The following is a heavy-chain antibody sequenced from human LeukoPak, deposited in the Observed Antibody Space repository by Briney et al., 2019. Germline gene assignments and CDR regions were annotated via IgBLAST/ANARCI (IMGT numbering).Heavy chain of an antibody. V-gene: IGHV3-23*01. CDR3: ARAEMTTIPYPDY. CDR1: GCTLSSCA. CDR2: VSGSAGST. J-gene: IGHJ4*02. Sequence: GGCLRLSYAASGCTLSSCAMSWVREAPGKGLEWVSAVSGSAGSTYYADSVKGRFTISRDNSKNTLYLQMNSLGAEDTAVYSCARAEMTTIPYPDYWGQGTPVTVS. D-gene: IGHD5-24*01.